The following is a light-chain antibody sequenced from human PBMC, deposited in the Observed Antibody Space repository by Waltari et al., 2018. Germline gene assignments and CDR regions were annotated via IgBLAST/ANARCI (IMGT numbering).Light chain of an antibody. CDR3: QHYVRLPAT. Sequence: EIVLTQSPGTLSLSPGERATHSCRASQSVRVSLAWYQQKAGQAPRLLIYGASSRATGIPDRFSGSGSGTDFSLTISRLEPEDFAVYYCQHYVRLPATFGQGTKVEI. J-gene: IGKJ1*01. V-gene: IGKV3-20*01. CDR1: QSVRVS. CDR2: GAS.